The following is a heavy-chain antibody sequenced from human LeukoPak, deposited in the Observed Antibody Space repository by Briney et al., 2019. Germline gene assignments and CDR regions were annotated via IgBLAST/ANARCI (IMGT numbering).Heavy chain of an antibody. Sequence: PGGSLRLSCAASGFTFSSYGMHWVRQAPGKGLEWVAFIRYDGSNKYYADSVKGRFTISRDNSKNTLYLQMNSLRAEDTAVYYCANNYYDSSGYYYWGQGTLVTVSS. D-gene: IGHD3-22*01. V-gene: IGHV3-30*02. CDR3: ANNYYDSSGYYY. J-gene: IGHJ4*02. CDR1: GFTFSSYG. CDR2: IRYDGSNK.